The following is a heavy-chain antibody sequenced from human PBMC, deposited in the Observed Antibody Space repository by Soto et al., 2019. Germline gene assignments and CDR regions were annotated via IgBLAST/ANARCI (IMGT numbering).Heavy chain of an antibody. CDR3: AKNQERELPRVIDF. CDR1: GLTFSNYA. V-gene: IGHV3-23*01. Sequence: GGSLRLSCATSGLTFSNYAMSWVRQAPGGGLEWVSSMSGSSSTTYYADSVRGRYTISRDRSKNTLYLQMSSLRAEDTALYYCAKNQERELPRVIDFWGQGTLVTVS. D-gene: IGHD1-7*01. J-gene: IGHJ4*02. CDR2: MSGSSSTT.